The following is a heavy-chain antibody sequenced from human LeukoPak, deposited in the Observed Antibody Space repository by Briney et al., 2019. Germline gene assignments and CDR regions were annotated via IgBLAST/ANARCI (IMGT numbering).Heavy chain of an antibody. J-gene: IGHJ4*02. D-gene: IGHD3-22*01. Sequence: GGSLRLSCAASGFTFSSYAMSWVRQSPGKGLEWVSAISGSGGSTYYADSVKGRFTISRDNSKNTLYLQMNSLRAEDTAVYYCAKDEVYYDSFDYWGQGTLVTVSS. CDR2: ISGSGGST. CDR3: AKDEVYYDSFDY. CDR1: GFTFSSYA. V-gene: IGHV3-23*01.